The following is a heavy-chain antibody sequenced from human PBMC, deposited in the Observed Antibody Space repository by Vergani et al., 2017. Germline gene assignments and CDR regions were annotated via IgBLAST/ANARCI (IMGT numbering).Heavy chain of an antibody. CDR3: ARVAGGSGGYYLG. Sequence: QVQLQESGPGLVKPSQTLSLTCTVSGGSISSGGYYWSWIRQPPGKGLEWIGYIYYSGSTYQNPSLESRLTMSLDTSRTQFSLNLISVTAGDTAVYYCARVAGGSGGYYLGWGQGTPVTVSS. J-gene: IGHJ4*02. CDR1: GGSISSGGYY. V-gene: IGHV4-30-4*08. D-gene: IGHD3-22*01. CDR2: IYYSGST.